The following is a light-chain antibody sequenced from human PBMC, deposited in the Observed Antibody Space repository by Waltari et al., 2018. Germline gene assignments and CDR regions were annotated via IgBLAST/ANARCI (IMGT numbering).Light chain of an antibody. CDR1: QSVFYSRNNKNY. V-gene: IGKV4-1*01. CDR2: WAS. Sequence: DIVMTQSPDSLAVSLGERATINCKSSQSVFYSRNNKNYLAWYQQKPGQPPKLLLCWASTRECGVPDRFSGSGSGTDFTLSISTLQAEDVAVYYCQQSYTTPFTFGPGTTVDIK. J-gene: IGKJ3*01. CDR3: QQSYTTPFT.